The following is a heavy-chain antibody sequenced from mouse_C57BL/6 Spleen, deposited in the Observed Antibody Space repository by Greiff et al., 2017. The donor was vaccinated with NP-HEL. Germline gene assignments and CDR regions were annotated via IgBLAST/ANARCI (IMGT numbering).Heavy chain of an antibody. Sequence: QVQLQQSGPELVRPGVSVKISCKGSGYTFTDYAMHWVKQSHAKSLEWIGVISTYYGDASYNQKFKDKATMTVDKSSSTAYMELARLTSEDSAVYYCAMKPFYYGSSYWYFDVWGTGTTVTVSS. CDR1: GYTFTDYA. J-gene: IGHJ1*03. D-gene: IGHD1-1*01. CDR3: AMKPFYYGSSYWYFDV. CDR2: ISTYYGDA. V-gene: IGHV1-67*01.